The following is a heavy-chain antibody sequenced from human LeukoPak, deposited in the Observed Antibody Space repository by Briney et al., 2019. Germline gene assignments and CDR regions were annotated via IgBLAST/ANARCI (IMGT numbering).Heavy chain of an antibody. J-gene: IGHJ2*01. CDR1: GYTFTGYY. V-gene: IGHV1-2*02. Sequence: ASVKVSCKASGYTFTGYYMHWVRQAPGQGLEWMGWINPNSGGTNYAQKFQGRVTMTRDTSISTAYLELSRLRSDDTAVYYCARVLGNIVVVPAAIGYWGRGTLVTVSS. D-gene: IGHD2-2*01. CDR3: ARVLGNIVVVPAAIGY. CDR2: INPNSGGT.